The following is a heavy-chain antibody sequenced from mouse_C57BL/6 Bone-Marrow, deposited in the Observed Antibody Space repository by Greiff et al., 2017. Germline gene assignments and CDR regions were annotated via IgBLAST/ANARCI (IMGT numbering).Heavy chain of an antibody. D-gene: IGHD1-1*01. CDR3: ARGPIYYGSSYVESYYAMDY. Sequence: VMLVESGAELMKPGASVKLSCKATGYTFTGYWIEWVKQRPGHGLEWIGEILPGSGSTNYNEKFKGKATFTADTSSNTAYMQLSSLTTEDPAIYYCARGPIYYGSSYVESYYAMDYWGQGTSVTVSS. J-gene: IGHJ4*01. CDR2: ILPGSGST. CDR1: GYTFTGYW. V-gene: IGHV1-9*01.